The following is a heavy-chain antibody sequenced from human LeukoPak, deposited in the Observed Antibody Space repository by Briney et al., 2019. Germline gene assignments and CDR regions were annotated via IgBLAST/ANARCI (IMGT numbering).Heavy chain of an antibody. V-gene: IGHV3-7*01. J-gene: IGHJ3*02. CDR2: IKRDGSEK. CDR1: GFTFSRYW. CDR3: ARDRTYCSGGRCYDLFDI. Sequence: PGGSLRLSCAASGFTFSRYWMTSVRQAPGEGLECVAHIKRDGSEKNHLDSRFIISRDNAKNSLYLQMDSLRAEDTAVYYCARDRTYCSGGRCYDLFDIWGQGTMVAVSS. D-gene: IGHD2-15*01.